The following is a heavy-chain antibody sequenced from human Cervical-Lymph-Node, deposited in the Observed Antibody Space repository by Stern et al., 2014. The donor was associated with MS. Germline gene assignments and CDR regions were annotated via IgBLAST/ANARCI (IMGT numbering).Heavy chain of an antibody. CDR1: GFSFSSYW. V-gene: IGHV3-74*02. J-gene: IGHJ6*02. D-gene: IGHD4-23*01. Sequence: EVQLVESGGGFVQLGGSLRLSCAASGFSFSSYWMHWVRQAPGKGLVWVSRINNDGSSTSYADSGKGRFTISRDNAKNTLYLQMNTLRAEDTAVYYCASRPTTVVSGNYGMDVWGQGTTVTVSS. CDR2: INNDGSST. CDR3: ASRPTTVVSGNYGMDV.